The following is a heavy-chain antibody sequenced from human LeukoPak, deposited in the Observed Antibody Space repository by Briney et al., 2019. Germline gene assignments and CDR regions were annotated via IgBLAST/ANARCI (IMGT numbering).Heavy chain of an antibody. V-gene: IGHV5-51*01. CDR1: GYSFMSFW. D-gene: IGHD1-7*01. CDR3: ARQGNWNYDY. CDR2: IYPRDSDT. Sequence: GESLKISCKGSGYSFMSFWIGWVRQMPGKGLEWMGVIYPRDSDTRYSPSFQGQVTISADKSISTAYLQWSSLKASDTAMYYCARQGNWNYDYWGQGTLVTVSS. J-gene: IGHJ4*02.